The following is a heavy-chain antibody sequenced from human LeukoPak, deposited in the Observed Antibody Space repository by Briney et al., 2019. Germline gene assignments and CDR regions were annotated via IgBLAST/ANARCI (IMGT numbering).Heavy chain of an antibody. V-gene: IGHV4-59*12. CDR2: IYYSGST. Sequence: PSETLSLTCTVSGGSIRSYYWSWIRQPPGKGLEWIGYIYYSGSTNYNPSLKSRVTISVDTSKNQFSLKLSSVTAADTAVYYCARGYCSSTSCYLDYWGQGTLVTVSS. D-gene: IGHD2-2*01. CDR3: ARGYCSSTSCYLDY. CDR1: GGSIRSYY. J-gene: IGHJ4*02.